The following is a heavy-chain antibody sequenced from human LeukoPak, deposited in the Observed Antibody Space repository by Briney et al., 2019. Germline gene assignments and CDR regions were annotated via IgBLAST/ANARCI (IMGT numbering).Heavy chain of an antibody. J-gene: IGHJ3*02. Sequence: GGSLRLSCAASGFTFSNAWMSWVRQAPGKGLEWVGRIKSKTDGGTTDYAAPVKGKFTISRDDSKNTLYLQMNSLKTEDTAVYYCTTATYYDFWSGYLDDAFDIWGQGTMVTVSS. V-gene: IGHV3-15*01. CDR1: GFTFSNAW. CDR3: TTATYYDFWSGYLDDAFDI. D-gene: IGHD3-3*01. CDR2: IKSKTDGGTT.